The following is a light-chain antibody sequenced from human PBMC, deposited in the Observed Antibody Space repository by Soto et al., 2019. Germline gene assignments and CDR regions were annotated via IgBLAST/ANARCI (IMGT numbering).Light chain of an antibody. V-gene: IGKV3-20*01. CDR2: GVS. CDR1: QSVRSSY. CDR3: QQYGTSPRT. Sequence: EIVLTQSPGTLSLSPGERATLSCRASQSVRSSYLAWYQQKLGQAPRLLIYGVSNRATGIPERFSGSGSGTDFTLTSSRLESEDFAVYYCQQYGTSPRTFGQVTKVEI. J-gene: IGKJ1*01.